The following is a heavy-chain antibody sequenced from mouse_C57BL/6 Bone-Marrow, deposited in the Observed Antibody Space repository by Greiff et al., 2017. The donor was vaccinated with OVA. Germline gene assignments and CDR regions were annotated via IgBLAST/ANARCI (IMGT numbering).Heavy chain of an antibody. V-gene: IGHV14-4*01. J-gene: IGHJ2*01. D-gene: IGHD2-5*01. Sequence: VQLQQSGAELVRPGASVKLSCTASGFNIKDDYMHWVKQRPEQGLEWIGWIDPENGDTEYASKFQGKATITADTSSNTAYLQLSSLTSEDTAVYYCTLYYSNYLYWGQGTTLTVSS. CDR3: TLYYSNYLY. CDR2: IDPENGDT. CDR1: GFNIKDDY.